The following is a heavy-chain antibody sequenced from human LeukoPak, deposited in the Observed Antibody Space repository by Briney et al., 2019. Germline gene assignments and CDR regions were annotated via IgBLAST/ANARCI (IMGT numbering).Heavy chain of an antibody. J-gene: IGHJ4*02. CDR3: ARGMISDY. V-gene: IGHV4-61*01. Sequence: SETLSLTCTVSGGSFSSGSYYWSWIRQPPGKGLEWIGYIYYSGSTNYNPSLKSRVTISVDTSKNQFSLKLSSVTAADTAVYYCARGMISDYWGQGTLVTVSS. D-gene: IGHD3-22*01. CDR1: GGSFSSGSYY. CDR2: IYYSGST.